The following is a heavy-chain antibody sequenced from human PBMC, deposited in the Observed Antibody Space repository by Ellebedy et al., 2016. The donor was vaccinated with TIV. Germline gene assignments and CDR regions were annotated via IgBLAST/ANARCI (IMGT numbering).Heavy chain of an antibody. CDR3: ARRYSSGRYLPDP. V-gene: IGHV4-34*01. CDR2: INHSGST. J-gene: IGHJ5*02. D-gene: IGHD6-19*01. Sequence: SETLSLXXAVYGGSFSGYYWSWIRQPPGKGLEWIGEINHSGSTNYNPSLKSRVTISVDTSKNQFSLKLSSVTAADTAVYYCARRYSSGRYLPDPWGQGTLVTVSS. CDR1: GGSFSGYY.